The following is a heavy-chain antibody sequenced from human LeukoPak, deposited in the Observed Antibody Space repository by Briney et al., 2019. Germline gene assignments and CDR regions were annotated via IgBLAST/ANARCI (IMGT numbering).Heavy chain of an antibody. Sequence: ASVKVSCKASGYTFTGYYIHWVRQAPGQGLEWMGWVNPNSGGTKYAQKFQGRVTMTRDTSISTAYLELSRLRSEDTAVCYCARRIGSKANIDYSGQGTLVTLSS. CDR1: GYTFTGYY. CDR2: VNPNSGGT. CDR3: ARRIGSKANIDY. D-gene: IGHD1-26*01. J-gene: IGHJ4*02. V-gene: IGHV1-2*02.